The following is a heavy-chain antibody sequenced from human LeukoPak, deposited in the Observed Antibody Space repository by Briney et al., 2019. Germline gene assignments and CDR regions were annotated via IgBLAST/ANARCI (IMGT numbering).Heavy chain of an antibody. Sequence: PGGSLRLSCAASGFTFSSYAMHWVRQAPGKGLEWVAVISYDGSNKYYADSVKGRFTISRDNSKNTLYLQMNSLRAEDTAVYYCAKDLGRIAVAGPFDYWGQGTLVTVSS. CDR1: GFTFSSYA. V-gene: IGHV3-30-3*01. D-gene: IGHD6-19*01. CDR2: ISYDGSNK. CDR3: AKDLGRIAVAGPFDY. J-gene: IGHJ4*02.